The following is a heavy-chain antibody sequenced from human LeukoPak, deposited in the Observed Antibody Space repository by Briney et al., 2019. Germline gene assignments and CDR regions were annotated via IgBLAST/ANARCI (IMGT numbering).Heavy chain of an antibody. J-gene: IGHJ5*02. V-gene: IGHV4-39*01. Sequence: SETLSLTCTVSGGSISSSSYSWGWIRQPPGKGLEWIGSIYYSGSTYYNPSLKSRVTISVDTSKNQFSLKLSSVTAADTAVYYCASRSITIFGEDFDPWGQGTLVTVSS. D-gene: IGHD3-3*01. CDR1: GGSISSSSYS. CDR2: IYYSGST. CDR3: ASRSITIFGEDFDP.